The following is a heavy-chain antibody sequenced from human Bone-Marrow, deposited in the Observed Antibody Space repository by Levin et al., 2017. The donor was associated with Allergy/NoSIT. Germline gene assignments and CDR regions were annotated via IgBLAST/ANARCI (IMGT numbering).Heavy chain of an antibody. J-gene: IGHJ6*02. CDR2: ISYDGSNK. CDR1: GFTFSSYG. V-gene: IGHV3-30*18. CDR3: AKDRWGVYGSGRLRYYYDYGRDV. D-gene: IGHD3-10*01. Sequence: PGGSLRLSCAASGFTFSSYGMHWVRQAPGKGLEWVAVISYDGSNKYYADSVKGRFTISRDNSKNTLYLQMNSLRAEDTAVYYCAKDRWGVYGSGRLRYYYDYGRDVWGQGTTVTVSS.